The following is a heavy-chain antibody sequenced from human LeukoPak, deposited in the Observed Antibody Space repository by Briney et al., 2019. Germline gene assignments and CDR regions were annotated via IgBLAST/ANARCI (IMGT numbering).Heavy chain of an antibody. V-gene: IGHV4-39*01. CDR2: IYYSGST. CDR3: TSLIHDYGDEP. CDR1: GGSISSSSYY. Sequence: SETLSLTCTVSGGSISSSSYYWGWIRQPPGKGLEWIGSIYYSGSTYYNPSLKSRVTISVDTSKNQFSLKLSSVTAADTAVYYCTSLIHDYGDEPWGQGTLVTASS. J-gene: IGHJ5*02. D-gene: IGHD4-17*01.